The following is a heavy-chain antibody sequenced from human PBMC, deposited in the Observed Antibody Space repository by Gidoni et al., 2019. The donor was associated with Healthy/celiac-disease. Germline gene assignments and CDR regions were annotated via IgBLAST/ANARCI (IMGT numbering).Heavy chain of an antibody. D-gene: IGHD3-9*01. CDR3: ARGSRDDILTGYLQVRAFYFDY. Sequence: QVQLVQSGAEVKKPGASVKVSCKASGYTFTSYYMHWVRQAPGQGLEWMGIINPSGGSTSYAQKFQGRVTMTRDTSTSTVYMELSSLRSEDTAVYYCARGSRDDILTGYLQVRAFYFDYWGQGTLVTVSS. V-gene: IGHV1-46*01. CDR1: GYTFTSYY. CDR2: INPSGGST. J-gene: IGHJ4*02.